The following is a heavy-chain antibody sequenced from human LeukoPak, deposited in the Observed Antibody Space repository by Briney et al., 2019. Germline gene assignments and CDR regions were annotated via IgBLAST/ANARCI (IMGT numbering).Heavy chain of an antibody. CDR2: IYTSGST. CDR1: GGSISSGSYY. D-gene: IGHD3-22*01. J-gene: IGHJ3*02. Sequence: PSQTLSLTCTVSGGSISSGSYYWSWIRQPAGKGLEWIGRIYTSGSTNYNPSLKSRVTISVDTSKNQFSLKLSSVTAADTAVYYCARTQSVVGSGYFVRRPWLAFDIWGQGTMVTVSS. V-gene: IGHV4-61*02. CDR3: ARTQSVVGSGYFVRRPWLAFDI.